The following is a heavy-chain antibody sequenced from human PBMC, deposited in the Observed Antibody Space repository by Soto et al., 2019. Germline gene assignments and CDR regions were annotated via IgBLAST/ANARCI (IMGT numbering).Heavy chain of an antibody. D-gene: IGHD6-19*01. CDR2: IYYSGST. CDR3: ARHDSSGWRIDY. CDR1: GISISRYY. Sequence: HWETLYPTRSIPGISISRYYQELVPQPQGKGLEWIGYIYYSGSTNYNPSLKSRVTISVDTSKNQFSLKLSSVTAADTAVYYCARHDSSGWRIDYWGQGTLVTVSS. V-gene: IGHV4-59*08. J-gene: IGHJ4*02.